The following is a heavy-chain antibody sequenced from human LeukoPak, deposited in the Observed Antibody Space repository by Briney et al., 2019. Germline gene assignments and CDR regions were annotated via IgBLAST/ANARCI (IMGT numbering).Heavy chain of an antibody. CDR2: TSYDGSNK. CDR1: GFTFSSYT. J-gene: IGHJ4*02. V-gene: IGHV3-30*04. CDR3: AKDLVDTAMVSPFDY. D-gene: IGHD5-18*01. Sequence: PGGSLRLSCAASGFTFSSYTMNGVRQAPGKGLEGVAVTSYDGSNKYYADSVKGRFTISRDNSKNTLYLQMNSLRAEDTAVYYCAKDLVDTAMVSPFDYWGQGTLVTVSS.